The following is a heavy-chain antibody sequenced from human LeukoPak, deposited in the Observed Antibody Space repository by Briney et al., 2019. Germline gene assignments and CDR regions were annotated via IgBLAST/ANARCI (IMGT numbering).Heavy chain of an antibody. CDR1: GGSISSYY. J-gene: IGHJ4*02. D-gene: IGHD2-15*01. Sequence: SETLSLTCTVSGGSISSYYWSWIRQPPGKGLEWIGYIYTSGSTNYNPSLKSRVTISVDTSKNQFSLKLSFVTAADTAVYYCARAVYCSGGSCYNFDYWGQGTLVTVSS. CDR2: IYTSGST. CDR3: ARAVYCSGGSCYNFDY. V-gene: IGHV4-4*09.